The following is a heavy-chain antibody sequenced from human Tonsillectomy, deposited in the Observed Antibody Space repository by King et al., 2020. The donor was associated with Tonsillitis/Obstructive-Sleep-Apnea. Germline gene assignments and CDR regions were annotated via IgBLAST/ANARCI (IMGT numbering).Heavy chain of an antibody. CDR2: IYPGDSDT. CDR1: GYSFTDYW. CDR3: ARVKEYTVKVNPRYYYYMDV. D-gene: IGHD5-18*01. Sequence: VQLVESGAEVKNPGESLKISCKGSGYSFTDYWIGWVRQLPGKGLEWMGIIYPGDSDTRFSPSFQGQVTISADKSISTAYLQCSSLKAADTAIYYCARVKEYTVKVNPRYYYYMDVWGKGTTVTVSS. J-gene: IGHJ6*03. V-gene: IGHV5-51*01.